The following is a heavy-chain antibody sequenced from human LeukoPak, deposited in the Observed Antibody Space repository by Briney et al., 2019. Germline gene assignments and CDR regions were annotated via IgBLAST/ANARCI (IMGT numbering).Heavy chain of an antibody. Sequence: GSLRLSCAASGFTFRDYGFHWVRQAPGKGLEWVSYISSSVSSMWYADSVKGRFTISRDNAKNSLYLQMNSLRAEDTAVYYCARRGYSAYGMDVWGQGTTVTVSS. CDR2: ISSSVSSM. CDR3: ARRGYSAYGMDV. V-gene: IGHV3-48*04. D-gene: IGHD5-18*01. CDR1: GFTFRDYG. J-gene: IGHJ6*02.